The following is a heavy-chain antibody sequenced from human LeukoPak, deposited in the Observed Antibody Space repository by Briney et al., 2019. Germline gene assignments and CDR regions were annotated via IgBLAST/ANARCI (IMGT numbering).Heavy chain of an antibody. CDR3: ARHSGWFDP. J-gene: IGHJ5*02. CDR1: GGSISSSSYY. Sequence: PSETLSLTCTVSGGSISSSSYYWGWIRQPPGKGLEWIGSIYYSGSTYYNPSLKSRVTISVDTSKNQFSLKLSSVTAADTAVYYCARHSGWFDPWGQGTLVTVSS. CDR2: IYYSGST. V-gene: IGHV4-39*01.